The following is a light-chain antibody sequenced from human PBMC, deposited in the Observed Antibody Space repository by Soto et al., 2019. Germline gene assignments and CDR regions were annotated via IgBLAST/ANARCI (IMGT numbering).Light chain of an antibody. Sequence: ETVLTQSPGTLSLSPGERATLSCRASQRVSNTYLAWYQQKPGQAPRLLIYGVSSRATGIPDRFSGSGSGTDFTLTISRLEPEDFAVYYCQQYSSSPVTFGGGTTVEIK. V-gene: IGKV3-20*01. CDR2: GVS. J-gene: IGKJ4*01. CDR3: QQYSSSPVT. CDR1: QRVSNTY.